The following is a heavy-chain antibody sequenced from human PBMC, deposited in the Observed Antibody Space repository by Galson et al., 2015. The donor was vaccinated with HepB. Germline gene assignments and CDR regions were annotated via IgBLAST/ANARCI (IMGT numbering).Heavy chain of an antibody. CDR3: ARGSAAGTWGYGMGV. Sequence: SLRLSCAASGFTFSNYGMHWVRQAPGKGLEWVAVISYHGINEYYADFVKGRFSISRDNSRNTLYLQMNSLTVEDTALYYCARGSAAGTWGYGMGVWGQGTTVTVSS. J-gene: IGHJ6*02. V-gene: IGHV3-30*03. D-gene: IGHD6-19*01. CDR1: GFTFSNYG. CDR2: ISYHGINE.